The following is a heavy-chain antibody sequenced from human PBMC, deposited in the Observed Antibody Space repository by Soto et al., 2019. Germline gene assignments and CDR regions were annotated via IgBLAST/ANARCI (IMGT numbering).Heavy chain of an antibody. Sequence: GGSLRLSCAASGFTFSSYGMHWVRQAPGKGLEWVAVISYDGSNKYYADSVKGRFTISRDNSKNTLYLQMNSLRAEDTAVYYCAKAPSDTYGSGNYFDYWGQGTLVTVSS. CDR1: GFTFSSYG. CDR2: ISYDGSNK. CDR3: AKAPSDTYGSGNYFDY. D-gene: IGHD3-10*01. J-gene: IGHJ4*02. V-gene: IGHV3-30*18.